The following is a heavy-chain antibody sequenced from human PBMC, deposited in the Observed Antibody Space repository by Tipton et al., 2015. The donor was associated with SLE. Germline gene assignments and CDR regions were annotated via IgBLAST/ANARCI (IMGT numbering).Heavy chain of an antibody. J-gene: IGHJ4*02. V-gene: IGHV3-30*04. CDR1: GFTFSSYA. D-gene: IGHD2-15*01. CDR3: ARQSDIVVVVAAIDY. CDR2: ISYDGSNK. Sequence: SLRLSCAASGFTFSSYAMHWVRQAPGKGLEWVAVISYDGSNKYYADSVKGRFTISRDNSKNSLYLQMNSLRAEDTAVYYCARQSDIVVVVAAIDYWGQGTLVTVSS.